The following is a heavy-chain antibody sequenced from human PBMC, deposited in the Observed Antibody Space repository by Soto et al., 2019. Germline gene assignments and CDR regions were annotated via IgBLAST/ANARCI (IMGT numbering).Heavy chain of an antibody. V-gene: IGHV1-18*01. J-gene: IGHJ2*01. CDR3: ARIGIAASGTPRAGWHFYL. Sequence: SSLKVSCKASGYTFTSYGISWVRQAPGQGLEWMGWISAYNGNTNYAQKLQGRVTMTTDTSTSTAYMELRSLRSDDTAVYYCARIGIAASGTPRAGWHFYLWGLGTPVTVSS. D-gene: IGHD6-13*01. CDR2: ISAYNGNT. CDR1: GYTFTSYG.